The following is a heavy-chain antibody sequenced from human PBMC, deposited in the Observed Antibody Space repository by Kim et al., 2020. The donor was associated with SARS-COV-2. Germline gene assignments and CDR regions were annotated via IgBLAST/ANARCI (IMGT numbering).Heavy chain of an antibody. Sequence: SETLSLTCSVSNGSICGGAYFWTWIRQPVGRGLEWIGRISASGTTNYNPSLKSRLHISEDTSTNQFSLTLNSMTAADTAVYYCARDPYGLGSYCVYWGQGLLVTVS. V-gene: IGHV4-61*02. CDR3: ARDPYGLGSYCVY. CDR1: NGSICGGAYF. J-gene: IGHJ4*02. D-gene: IGHD3-10*01. CDR2: ISASGTT.